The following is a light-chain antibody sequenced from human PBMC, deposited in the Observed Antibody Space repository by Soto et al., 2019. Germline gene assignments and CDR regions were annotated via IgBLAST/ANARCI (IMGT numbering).Light chain of an antibody. V-gene: IGKV4-1*01. Sequence: DIVMTQSPDSLAVSLGERATVNFKSDESVFSISKNRSHLAWYQQRPGQPPKLLIYWATTRESGVPDRFSGSGSGTDFTLTVSSLQAEDVAVYYCQQYFRTPLTFGGGTKVDIK. CDR2: WAT. J-gene: IGKJ4*01. CDR3: QQYFRTPLT. CDR1: ESVFSISKNRSH.